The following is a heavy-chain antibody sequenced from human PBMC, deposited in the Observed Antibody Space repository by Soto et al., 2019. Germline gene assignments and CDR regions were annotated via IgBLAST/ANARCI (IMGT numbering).Heavy chain of an antibody. CDR3: ARDSGGYSVDY. V-gene: IGHV1-46*01. Sequence: QVQLVQSGAEVKKPGASVNVSCKASGFRFTSSHLHWVRQAPGQGLVWMGIVFPSSGSATYAQKFQGRVTMTRDMSSSTVYMELSSLRSEDTAVYYCARDSGGYSVDYWGQGTLVTVSS. CDR1: GFRFTSSH. J-gene: IGHJ4*02. CDR2: VFPSSGSA. D-gene: IGHD2-21*01.